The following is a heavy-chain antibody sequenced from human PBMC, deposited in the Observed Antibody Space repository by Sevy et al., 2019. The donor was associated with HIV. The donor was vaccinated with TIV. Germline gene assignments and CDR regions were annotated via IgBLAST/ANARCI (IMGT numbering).Heavy chain of an antibody. V-gene: IGHV4-34*01. Sequence: SETLSLTCAVYGGSFSGYYWSWIRQPPGKGLEWIGEINHSGSTNYNPSLKSRVTISVDTSKNQFSLKLSSVTAADKAVYYCARRPFDYWGQGTLVTVSS. J-gene: IGHJ4*02. CDR1: GGSFSGYY. CDR3: ARRPFDY. CDR2: INHSGST.